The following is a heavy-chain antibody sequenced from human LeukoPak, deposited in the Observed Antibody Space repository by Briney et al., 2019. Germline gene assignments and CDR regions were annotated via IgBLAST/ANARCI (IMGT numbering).Heavy chain of an antibody. V-gene: IGHV4-4*02. CDR2: TYHNGST. CDR3: ARDPTPHGTDV. Sequence: SETLSLTCAVSGGSISGSNWWSWVRQPPGKGLVWIGDTYHNGSTNYNPSLKSRVTILVDTSKNQFSLKLSSVTAADTAVYYCARDPTPHGTDVWGKGTTVTVSS. J-gene: IGHJ6*04. CDR1: GGSISGSNW.